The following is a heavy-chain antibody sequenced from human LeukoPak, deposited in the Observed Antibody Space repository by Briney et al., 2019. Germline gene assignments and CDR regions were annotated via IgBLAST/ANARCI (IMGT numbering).Heavy chain of an antibody. D-gene: IGHD3-3*01. CDR2: IYTSGST. J-gene: IGHJ4*02. V-gene: IGHV4-61*02. CDR3: ARLDLLTPGKYYDFWRRYFDY. Sequence: PSQTLSLTCTVSGGSISSGSYYWSWIRQPAGKGLEWIGRIYTSGSTNYNPSLKSRVTISVDTSKNQFSLKLSSVTAADTAVYYCARLDLLTPGKYYDFWRRYFDYWGQGTLVTVSS. CDR1: GGSISSGSYY.